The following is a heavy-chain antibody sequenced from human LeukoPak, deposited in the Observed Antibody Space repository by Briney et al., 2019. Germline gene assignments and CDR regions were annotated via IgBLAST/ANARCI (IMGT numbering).Heavy chain of an antibody. V-gene: IGHV5-51*01. J-gene: IGHJ5*02. CDR2: IYPGDSET. CDR3: ARRADDSSGFVNWFDP. D-gene: IGHD3-22*01. CDR1: GYRFTSYW. Sequence: GASLQISCKGSGYRFTSYWIAWVRQMPGKGLECMGIIYPGDSETRYSPSFQGQVTISADKSIDTASLQWSSLKASDTAMYYCARRADDSSGFVNWFDPWGQGTLVTVSS.